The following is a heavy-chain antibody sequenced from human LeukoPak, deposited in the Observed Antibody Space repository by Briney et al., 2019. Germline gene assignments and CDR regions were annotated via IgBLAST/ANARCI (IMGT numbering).Heavy chain of an antibody. D-gene: IGHD5-24*01. J-gene: IGHJ3*02. CDR2: IYYSGGT. V-gene: IGHV4-59*01. CDR3: ARGGGYNREAFDI. Sequence: SETLSLSCTVSGGSISSYYWSWIRQPPGKGLEWIGYIYYSGGTNYNPSLKSRVTISVDTSKNQFSLKLSSVTAADTAVYYCARGGGYNREAFDIWGQGTMVTVSS. CDR1: GGSISSYY.